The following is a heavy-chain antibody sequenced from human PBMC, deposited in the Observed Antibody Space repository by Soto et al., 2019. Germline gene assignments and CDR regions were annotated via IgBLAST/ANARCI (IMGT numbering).Heavy chain of an antibody. D-gene: IGHD2-2*01. CDR1: GFTFSSYS. J-gene: IGHJ6*03. Sequence: ESGGGLVKPGGSLRLSCAASGFTFSSYSMNWVRQAPGKGLEWVSSISSSSSYIYYADSVKGRFTISRDNAKNALYLQMNSLRAGDTAVYYCARVGRDCSSTSCYAGFDYYYMDVWGKGTTVTVSS. CDR2: ISSSSSYI. CDR3: ARVGRDCSSTSCYAGFDYYYMDV. V-gene: IGHV3-21*01.